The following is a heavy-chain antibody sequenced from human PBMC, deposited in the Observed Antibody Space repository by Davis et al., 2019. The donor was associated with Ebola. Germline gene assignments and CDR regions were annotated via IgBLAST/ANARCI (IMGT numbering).Heavy chain of an antibody. CDR3: ASVVFVRAYYGMDV. CDR1: GYTFTRYA. Sequence: ASVKVSCKASGYTFTRYAMHWVRQAPGQRLEWMGWINAGNGNTKYSQKFQGRVTITRDTSASTAYMELSSLRSEDTAVYYCASVVFVRAYYGMDVWGQGTTVTVSS. D-gene: IGHD4-17*01. J-gene: IGHJ6*02. V-gene: IGHV1-3*01. CDR2: INAGNGNT.